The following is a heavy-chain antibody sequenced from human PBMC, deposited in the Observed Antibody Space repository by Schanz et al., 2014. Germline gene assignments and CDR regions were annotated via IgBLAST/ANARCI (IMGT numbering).Heavy chain of an antibody. V-gene: IGHV3-30*02. CDR3: AKSARWGSGVYYASQIDY. Sequence: QVQLVESGGGVVQPGGSLTLSCAASKFTFSGYGMHWVRQAPGKGLDWVAFIRDNGSVKNYLDSVKGRFTISRDNSKITPYLQTNSLGPHATAVYYCAKSARWGSGVYYASQIDYWGQGALVTVSS. CDR1: KFTFSGYG. D-gene: IGHD3-10*01. CDR2: IRDNGSVK. J-gene: IGHJ4*02.